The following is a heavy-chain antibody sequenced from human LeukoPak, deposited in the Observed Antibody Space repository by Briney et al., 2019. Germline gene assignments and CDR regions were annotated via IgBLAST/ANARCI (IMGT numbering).Heavy chain of an antibody. J-gene: IGHJ3*02. V-gene: IGHV1-69*05. D-gene: IGHD2-15*01. CDR2: IIPIFGTA. Sequence: SVKVSCKASGGTFSSYAISWVRQAPGQGLEWMGRIIPIFGTANYAQKFQGRVTITTDESTSTAYMELSSLRSEDTAVYYCARWFRYLYCSGGSCLNDAFDIWGQGTMVTVPS. CDR1: GGTFSSYA. CDR3: ARWFRYLYCSGGSCLNDAFDI.